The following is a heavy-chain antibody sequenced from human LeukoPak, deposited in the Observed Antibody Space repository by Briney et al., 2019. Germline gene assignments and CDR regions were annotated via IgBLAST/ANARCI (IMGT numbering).Heavy chain of an antibody. J-gene: IGHJ3*02. CDR2: ISASGGST. CDR3: AKSYSGSRGAFDI. D-gene: IGHD1-26*01. Sequence: GGSLRLSCAASGFTFSSYAVSWVRQAPGKGLEWVSTISASGGSTYYADSVKGRFTISRDNSKNTVYLQMHSLRAEDTAVYYCAKSYSGSRGAFDIWGQGTMVTVSS. CDR1: GFTFSSYA. V-gene: IGHV3-23*01.